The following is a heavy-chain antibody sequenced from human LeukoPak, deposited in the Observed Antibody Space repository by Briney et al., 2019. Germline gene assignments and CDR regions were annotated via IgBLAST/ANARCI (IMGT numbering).Heavy chain of an antibody. V-gene: IGHV3-23*01. Sequence: SGGSLRLSCAASGFTFSSYAMSWVRQAPGKGLEWVSAISGSGGSTYYADSVKGRFTISRDNSKNTLYLQMNSLRAEDTAVYYCAQGVGARGYYFDYWGQGTLVTVSS. CDR2: ISGSGGST. CDR1: GFTFSSYA. CDR3: AQGVGARGYYFDY. D-gene: IGHD1-26*01. J-gene: IGHJ4*02.